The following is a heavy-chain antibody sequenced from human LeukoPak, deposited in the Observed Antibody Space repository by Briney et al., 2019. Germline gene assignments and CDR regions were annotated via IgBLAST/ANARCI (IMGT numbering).Heavy chain of an antibody. CDR1: GGSISSYY. CDR3: ARQGEKSAAGTYY. CDR2: IYYSGST. Sequence: SETLSLTCTVSGGSISSYYWSWIRQPPGKGLEWIGYIYYSGSTNYNPSLKSRVTISVDTSKNQFSLKLSSVTAADTAVYYCARQGEKSAAGTYYWGQGTLVTVSS. D-gene: IGHD6-13*01. J-gene: IGHJ4*02. V-gene: IGHV4-59*01.